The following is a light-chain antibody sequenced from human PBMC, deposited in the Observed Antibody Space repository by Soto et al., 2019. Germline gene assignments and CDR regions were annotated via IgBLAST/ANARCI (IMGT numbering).Light chain of an antibody. CDR2: EVS. CDR3: SSFTGSTTLV. V-gene: IGLV2-14*01. CDR1: SSDVGGYDY. J-gene: IGLJ1*01. Sequence: QSALTQPASVSGSPGQSITISCAGTSSDVGGYDYVSWYQQHLGKAPKLMIYEVSNRPSGVSNRFSGSKSGNTASLTISGLQAEDEGDYYCSSFTGSTTLVFGTGTKLTVL.